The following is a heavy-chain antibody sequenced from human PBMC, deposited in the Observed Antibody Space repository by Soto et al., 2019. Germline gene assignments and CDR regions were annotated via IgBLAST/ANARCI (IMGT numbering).Heavy chain of an antibody. CDR3: ARDLDAWGSYYTDY. CDR2: ISPYKGNT. D-gene: IGHD3-10*01. V-gene: IGHV1-18*01. CDR1: GYTFSSIG. J-gene: IGHJ4*02. Sequence: ASVKVSCKASGYTFSSIGISWVRQAPGQGLEWMGWISPYKGNTHYAQGLQGRVTMTTDISTSTAYMELRSLRSDDTAVYYCARDLDAWGSYYTDYWGQGTLVTVSS.